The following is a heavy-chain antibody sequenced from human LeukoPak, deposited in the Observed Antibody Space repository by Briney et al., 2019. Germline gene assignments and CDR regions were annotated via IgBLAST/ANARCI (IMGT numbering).Heavy chain of an antibody. CDR2: INHSGST. V-gene: IGHV4-34*01. D-gene: IGHD5-18*01. CDR1: GGSFSGYY. CDR3: ATQNGIQPWPWGSHYFDY. J-gene: IGHJ4*02. Sequence: PSETLSLTCAVYGGSFSGYYWSWIRQPPGKGLEWIGEINHSGSTNYNPSLKSRVTISVDTSKNQFSLKLSSVTAADTAVYYCATQNGIQPWPWGSHYFDYWGQGTLVTVSS.